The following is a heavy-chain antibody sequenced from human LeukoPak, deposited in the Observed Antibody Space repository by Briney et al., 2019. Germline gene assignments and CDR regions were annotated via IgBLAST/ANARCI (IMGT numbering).Heavy chain of an antibody. CDR2: ISYDEDNK. J-gene: IGHJ4*02. V-gene: IGHV3-30-3*01. CDR3: ASASGGAATGFYFDL. D-gene: IGHD6-13*01. Sequence: GGSLRLSCAASGFTFSSYAMHWVRQAPGKGLQWVAAISYDEDNKYYAESVRGRLTISRDNSNNTLNLQMNSLTSDDTAVYYCASASGGAATGFYFDLWGQGTLVTVSS. CDR1: GFTFSSYA.